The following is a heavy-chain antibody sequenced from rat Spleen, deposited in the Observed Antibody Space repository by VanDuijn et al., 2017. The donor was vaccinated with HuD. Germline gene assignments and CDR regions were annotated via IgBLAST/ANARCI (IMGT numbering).Heavy chain of an antibody. D-gene: IGHD1-12*02. V-gene: IGHV3-3*01. CDR1: GHSIASRYR. J-gene: IGHJ3*01. CDR3: AKSDGTHYYLPFIY. Sequence: EVQLQESGPGLVKPSQSLSLTCSVTGHSIASRYRWNWIRKFPGNRLEWMGYINSAGSTIYNPSLKSRVSITRDTSKNQFFLQVNSVTTEDTATYYCAKSDGTHYYLPFIYWGQGTLVTVSS. CDR2: INSAGST.